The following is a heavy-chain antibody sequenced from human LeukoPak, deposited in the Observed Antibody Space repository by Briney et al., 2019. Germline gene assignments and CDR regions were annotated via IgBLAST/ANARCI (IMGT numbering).Heavy chain of an antibody. CDR3: AKGSSGWYQDAFDI. D-gene: IGHD6-19*01. Sequence: GRSLSLSCAASGFTFDDYAMHWVRQAPGKGLEWVSGISWNSGNIGYADSVKGRFTISRDNAKNSLYLQMNSLRAEDTALYYCAKGSSGWYQDAFDIWGQGTMVTVSS. CDR1: GFTFDDYA. CDR2: ISWNSGNI. J-gene: IGHJ3*02. V-gene: IGHV3-9*01.